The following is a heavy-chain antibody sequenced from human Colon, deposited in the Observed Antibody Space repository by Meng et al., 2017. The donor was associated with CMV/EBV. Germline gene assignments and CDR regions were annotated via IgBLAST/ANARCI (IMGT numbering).Heavy chain of an antibody. V-gene: IGHV4-4*02. J-gene: IGHJ5*02. CDR1: GGYSRRGSW. Sequence: QGQGQEPGPGPVSSAGPVALTCAVLGGYSRRGSWWNWVRTPPGKGLEWIGEIYHSGSTNYNLSLKSRVTISVDKSKNQFSLKLSSVTAADTAVYYCARDLGAGYNWNYGYNWFDPWGQGTLVTVSS. D-gene: IGHD1-7*01. CDR3: ARDLGAGYNWNYGYNWFDP. CDR2: IYHSGST.